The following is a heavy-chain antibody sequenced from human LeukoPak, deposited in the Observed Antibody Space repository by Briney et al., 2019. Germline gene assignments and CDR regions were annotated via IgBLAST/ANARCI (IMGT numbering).Heavy chain of an antibody. CDR2: IKQDGSEK. J-gene: IGHJ4*02. CDR1: GFTFSSYW. Sequence: GGCLRLSCAASGFTFSSYWMSWVRQAPGKGLEWVANIKQDGSEKYYVDSVKGRFTISRDNAKNSLYLQMNSLRAEDTAVYYCARDARITIFGVVIGGFDYWGQGTLVTVSS. CDR3: ARDARITIFGVVIGGFDY. D-gene: IGHD3-3*01. V-gene: IGHV3-7*01.